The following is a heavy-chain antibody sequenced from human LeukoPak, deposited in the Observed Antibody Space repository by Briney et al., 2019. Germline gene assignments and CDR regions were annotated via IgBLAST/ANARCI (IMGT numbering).Heavy chain of an antibody. V-gene: IGHV1-18*01. CDR2: ISAYNGNT. J-gene: IGHJ4*02. D-gene: IGHD3-10*01. CDR3: ARDLSYYGSGSYGYYFDY. Sequence: ASVKVSCKASGYTFTSHGISWVRQAPGQGLEWMGWISAYNGNTNYAQKLQGRVTMTTYTSTYTAYMELRSLRSDDTAVYYCARDLSYYGSGSYGYYFDYWGQGTLVTVSS. CDR1: GYTFTSHG.